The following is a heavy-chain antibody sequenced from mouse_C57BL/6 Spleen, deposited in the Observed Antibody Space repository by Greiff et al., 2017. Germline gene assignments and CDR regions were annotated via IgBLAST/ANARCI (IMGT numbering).Heavy chain of an antibody. Sequence: EVQLVESGGGLVKPGGSLKLSCAASGFTFSSYTMSWVRQTPEKRLEWVATISGGGGNTSYPDSVKGRFTISSDTAKNTLYLQMSSLRSEDTALYYCASHYDGYYFHYFDYWGQGTTLTVSS. D-gene: IGHD2-3*01. J-gene: IGHJ2*01. CDR3: ASHYDGYYFHYFDY. CDR1: GFTFSSYT. CDR2: ISGGGGNT. V-gene: IGHV5-9*01.